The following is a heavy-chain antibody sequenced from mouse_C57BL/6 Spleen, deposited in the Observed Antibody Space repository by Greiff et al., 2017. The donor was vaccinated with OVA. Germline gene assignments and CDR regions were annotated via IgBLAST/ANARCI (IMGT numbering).Heavy chain of an antibody. V-gene: IGHV1-82*01. CDR2: IYPGDGDT. CDR1: GYAFSSSW. CDR3: APLLRPGYFDV. Sequence: VHLVESGPELVKPGASVKISCKASGYAFSSSWMNWVKQRPGKGLEWIGRIYPGDGDTNYNGKFKGKATLTADKSSSTAYMQLSSLTSEDSAVYFCAPLLRPGYFDVWGTGTTVTVSS. J-gene: IGHJ1*03. D-gene: IGHD1-2*01.